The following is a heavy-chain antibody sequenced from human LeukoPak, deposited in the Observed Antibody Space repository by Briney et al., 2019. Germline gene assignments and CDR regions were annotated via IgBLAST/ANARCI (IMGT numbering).Heavy chain of an antibody. J-gene: IGHJ4*02. D-gene: IGHD3-22*01. CDR3: ARGATLTYYYDSSGFYSFDY. CDR1: EYNFRSYY. Sequence: ASVKVSCKASEYNFRSYYIHWVRQAPGQGLEWVGWINPKTGATKYAQNFQGRVAMTRDRPITTVYMEVSRLRFDDTAVHYCARGATLTYYYDSSGFYSFDYWGQGTQVTVSS. V-gene: IGHV1-2*02. CDR2: INPKTGAT.